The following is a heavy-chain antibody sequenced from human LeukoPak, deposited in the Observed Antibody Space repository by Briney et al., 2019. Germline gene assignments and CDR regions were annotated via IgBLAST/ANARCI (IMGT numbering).Heavy chain of an antibody. CDR2: IYYSGSA. J-gene: IGHJ6*03. CDR3: ARADPYYMDV. V-gene: IGHV4-59*01. CDR1: GDSFSYFY. Sequence: MSSQTLSLTCTVSGDSFSYFYWSWIRQPPGKGLEWIGYIYYSGSANYNPSLKSRVTISVDTSKNQFSLKLSSVTAADTAVYYCARADPYYMDVWGKGTTVTISS.